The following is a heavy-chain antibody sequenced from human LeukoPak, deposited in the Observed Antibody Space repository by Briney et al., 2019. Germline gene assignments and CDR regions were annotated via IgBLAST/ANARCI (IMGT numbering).Heavy chain of an antibody. V-gene: IGHV4-34*01. D-gene: IGHD2-8*01. CDR3: ARDMSGYCTNGVCYGAFDI. J-gene: IGHJ3*02. CDR2: INHSGST. CDR1: GGSFSGYY. Sequence: SETLSLTCAVYGGSFSGYYWSWIRQPPGKGLEWIGEINHSGSTNYNPSLKSRVTISVDTSKNQFSLKLSSVTAADTAVYYCARDMSGYCTNGVCYGAFDIWGQGTMVTVSS.